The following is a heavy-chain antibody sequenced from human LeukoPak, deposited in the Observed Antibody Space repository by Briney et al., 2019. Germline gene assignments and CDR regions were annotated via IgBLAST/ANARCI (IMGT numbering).Heavy chain of an antibody. CDR2: INQDGSEK. V-gene: IGHV3-7*01. CDR3: ARGELPWFDP. D-gene: IGHD1-7*01. CDR1: GFTFSRYW. Sequence: GGSLRLSCAASGFTFSRYWMTWVRQAPGKGLEWGANINQDGSEKYYVDSVKGRFTISRDNAKNSLYLQMKSLRAEDTAVYYCARGELPWFDPWGQGTLVTVSS. J-gene: IGHJ5*02.